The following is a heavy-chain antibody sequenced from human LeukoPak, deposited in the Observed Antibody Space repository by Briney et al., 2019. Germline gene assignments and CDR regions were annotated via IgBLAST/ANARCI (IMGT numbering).Heavy chain of an antibody. CDR3: ARERDGRFFDY. J-gene: IGHJ4*02. D-gene: IGHD5-24*01. CDR2: INQDGSEK. V-gene: IGHV3-7*01. CDR1: GLIFRSYW. Sequence: GGSLRLSCEVSGLIFRSYWMSWVRQAPGKGLEWVANINQDGSEKYFVDSVRGRFTISRDNAKSLLHLRMNTLRAEDTAVYYCARERDGRFFDYWGQGTLVTVSS.